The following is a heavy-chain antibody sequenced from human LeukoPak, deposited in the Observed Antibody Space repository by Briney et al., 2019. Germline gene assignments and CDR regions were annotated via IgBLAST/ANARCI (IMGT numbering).Heavy chain of an antibody. V-gene: IGHV3-66*01. Sequence: PGGSLRLSCAASGFTVSSNYVSWVRQAPGKGLEWVSSIYRDGSTYYADSAKGRFTISRDNPKNTLNLQMNNLRVEDTAVYYCARVMTAITNWSDPWGQGTLVTVSS. CDR1: GFTVSSNY. CDR2: IYRDGST. J-gene: IGHJ5*02. D-gene: IGHD2-21*02. CDR3: ARVMTAITNWSDP.